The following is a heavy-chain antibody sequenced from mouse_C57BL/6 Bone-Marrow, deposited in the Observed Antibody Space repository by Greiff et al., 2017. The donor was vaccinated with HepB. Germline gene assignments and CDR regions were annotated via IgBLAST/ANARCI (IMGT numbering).Heavy chain of an antibody. Sequence: EVKVVESGGGLVQPGGSLSLSCAASGFTFTDYYMSWVRQPPGKALEWLGFIRNKANGYTTEDSASVKGRFTISRDNSQSILYLQMNALRAEDSATYYCARYGGSGSSSYWYFDVWGTGTTVTVSS. D-gene: IGHD1-1*01. V-gene: IGHV7-3*01. J-gene: IGHJ1*03. CDR3: ARYGGSGSSSYWYFDV. CDR1: GFTFTDYY. CDR2: IRNKANGYTT.